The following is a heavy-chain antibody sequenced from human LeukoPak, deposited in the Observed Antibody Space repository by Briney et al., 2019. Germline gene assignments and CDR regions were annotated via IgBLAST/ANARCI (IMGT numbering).Heavy chain of an antibody. CDR1: GFTFSSYS. J-gene: IGHJ4*02. V-gene: IGHV3-21*01. Sequence: NPGGSLRLSCAASGFTFSSYSMSWVRQAPGKGLEWVSSITTSSSYIYYADSVKGRITISRDNAKSSLYLQMNSLRAEDTAVYYCARVVRGYNYGYLGYWGRGTLVTVSS. CDR3: ARVVRGYNYGYLGY. D-gene: IGHD5-18*01. CDR2: ITTSSSYI.